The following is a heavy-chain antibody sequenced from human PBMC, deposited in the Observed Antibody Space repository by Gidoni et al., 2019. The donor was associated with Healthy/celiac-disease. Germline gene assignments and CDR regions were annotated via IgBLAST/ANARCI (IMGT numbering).Heavy chain of an antibody. CDR1: GYTFTSYY. CDR2: INPSGGST. D-gene: IGHD2-2*01. CDR3: ARDPSGDVVVPAAILLFRMDV. V-gene: IGHV1-46*03. J-gene: IGHJ6*02. Sequence: QVQLVQSGAEVKKPGASVKVSCKASGYTFTSYYMHWVRQAPGQGLEWMGIINPSGGSTSYAQKFQGRVTMTRDTSTSTVYMELSSLRSEDTAVYYCARDPSGDVVVPAAILLFRMDVWGQGTTVTVSS.